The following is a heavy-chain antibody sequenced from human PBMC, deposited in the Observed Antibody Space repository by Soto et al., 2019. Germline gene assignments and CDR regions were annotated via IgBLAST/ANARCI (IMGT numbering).Heavy chain of an antibody. J-gene: IGHJ6*02. CDR1: GVAVGRGQSY. CDR3: ARGRADCAGSSFGRRRHV. CDR2: TAVTGAM. Sequence: QVQLQESGPGLVKPSETLSLLCFVSGVAVGRGQSYWNWVRQAPGKGLEWIGHTAVTGAMKNSASSTSRITMTVAPSTNQISLTLTSVTAADSATYFWARGRADCAGSSFGRRRHVWGPGATGTVAS. D-gene: IGHD3-10*01. V-gene: IGHV4-61*01.